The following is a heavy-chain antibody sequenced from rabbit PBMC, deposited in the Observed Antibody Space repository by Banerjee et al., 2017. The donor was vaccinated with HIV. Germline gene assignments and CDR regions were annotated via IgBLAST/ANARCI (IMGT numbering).Heavy chain of an antibody. Sequence: QEQLEESGGDLVKPEGSLTLTCTASGFSFSSSYWICWVRQAPGKGLEWIACINGGTSDSTYYASWAKGRFTISKTSSTTVTLQMTSLTAADTATYFCARNAGYVGHGYASNLWGQGTLVTVS. CDR2: INGGTSDST. J-gene: IGHJ4*01. CDR1: GFSFSSSYW. CDR3: ARNAGYVGHGYASNL. V-gene: IGHV1S45*01. D-gene: IGHD6-1*01.